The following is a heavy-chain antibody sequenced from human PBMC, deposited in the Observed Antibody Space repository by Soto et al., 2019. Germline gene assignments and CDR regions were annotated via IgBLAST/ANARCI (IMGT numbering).Heavy chain of an antibody. CDR2: IIPIFGTA. CDR1: GGTFSSYA. Sequence: SVKVSCKASGGTFSSYAISWVRQAPGQGLEWMGGIIPIFGTANYAQKFQGRVTITADESTSTAYMELSSLRSEDTAVYYCARVGSSSGWYGGYYYYGMDVWGQGTKVTVSS. D-gene: IGHD6-19*01. CDR3: ARVGSSSGWYGGYYYYGMDV. V-gene: IGHV1-69*13. J-gene: IGHJ6*02.